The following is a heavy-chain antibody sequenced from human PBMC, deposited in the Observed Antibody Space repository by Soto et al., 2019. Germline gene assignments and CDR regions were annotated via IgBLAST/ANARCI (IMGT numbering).Heavy chain of an antibody. CDR1: GYTFTTYA. CDR2: INPGNGKT. V-gene: IGHV1-3*01. J-gene: IGHJ6*02. D-gene: IGHD3-10*01. CDR3: VPPTFTIFPYTAHFHSLFV. Sequence: GASVKLSCKASGYTFTTYALHWVLHGPGQRLEWLGWINPGNGKTKYSLNFMGRVTLTRDTVATTAYMEVSRLRSEDSSLYFCVPPTFTIFPYTAHFHSLFVWG.